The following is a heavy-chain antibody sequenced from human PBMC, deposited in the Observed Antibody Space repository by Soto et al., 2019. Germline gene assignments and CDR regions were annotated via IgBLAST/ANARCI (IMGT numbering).Heavy chain of an antibody. D-gene: IGHD1-26*01. CDR1: GFTFDDYA. CDR3: AKSSDYVSGAFDI. Sequence: EVQLVESGGGLVQPGRSLRLSCAASGFTFDDYAMHWVRQAPGKGLEWVSGISWNSGSIGYADSVKGRFTISRDNAKNSLYLQMNSLRAEDTALYYCAKSSDYVSGAFDIWGQGTMVTVSS. J-gene: IGHJ3*02. V-gene: IGHV3-9*01. CDR2: ISWNSGSI.